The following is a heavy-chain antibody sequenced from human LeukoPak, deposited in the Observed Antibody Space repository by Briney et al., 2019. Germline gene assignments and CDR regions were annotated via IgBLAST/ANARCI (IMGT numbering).Heavy chain of an antibody. Sequence: SVKVSCKASGGTLSSYAISWVRQAPGQGLEWMGGIIPIFGTANYAQKFQGRVTITADESTSTAYMELSSLRSEDTAVYYCAREDGSGSYYSDYWGQGTLVTVSS. CDR3: AREDGSGSYYSDY. J-gene: IGHJ4*02. V-gene: IGHV1-69*01. CDR1: GGTLSSYA. D-gene: IGHD3-10*01. CDR2: IIPIFGTA.